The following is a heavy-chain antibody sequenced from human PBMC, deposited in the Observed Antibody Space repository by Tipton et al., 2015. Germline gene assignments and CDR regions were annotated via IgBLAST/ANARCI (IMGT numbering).Heavy chain of an antibody. CDR3: AGPRGMPAIFGLPWDYYFDY. V-gene: IGHV4-61*01. CDR1: GGSVTSGSYY. CDR2: ISYTDGA. J-gene: IGHJ4*02. D-gene: IGHD3-3*01. Sequence: TLSLTCTVSGGSVTSGSYYWSWIRQPPGKGLEWIGYISYTDGAHYNPALKSRVTISVDTSKNQFSLKLTSVTAADTAVYYCAGPRGMPAIFGLPWDYYFDYWGQGALVTVSS.